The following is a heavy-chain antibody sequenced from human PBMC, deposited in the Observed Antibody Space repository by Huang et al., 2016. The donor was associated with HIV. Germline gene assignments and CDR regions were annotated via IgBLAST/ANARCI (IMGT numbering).Heavy chain of an antibody. CDR2: ISYDGNTK. D-gene: IGHD3-10*01. V-gene: IGHV3-30*18. CDR1: GFTFSSYG. CDR3: AKDGRTNFGVFYFNY. J-gene: IGHJ4*02. Sequence: QVQLVESGGSVVQPGKSLRLSCETCGFTFSSYGMHWVRQAPGRGLDWVALISYDGNTKYYIDSVKGRFTISRDNSKNTLSLQMNSLRPEDTAVYFCAKDGRTNFGVFYFNYWGQGTLVTVSS.